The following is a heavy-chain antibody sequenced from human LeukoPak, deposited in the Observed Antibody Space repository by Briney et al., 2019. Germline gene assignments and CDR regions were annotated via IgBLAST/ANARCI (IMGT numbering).Heavy chain of an antibody. J-gene: IGHJ4*02. CDR3: ARTYYYESSGWKPDY. D-gene: IGHD3-22*01. CDR1: GFAFNDYG. CDR2: IRTKAHAGTT. Sequence: RSLRLSCTASGFAFNDYGVTWFRQAPGKGLDWTAFIRTKAHAGTTEYAASVKGRFTISRDDSETIAYLQMNSLKTEDTAMYYCARTYYYESSGWKPDYWGQGTLVTVSS. V-gene: IGHV3-49*03.